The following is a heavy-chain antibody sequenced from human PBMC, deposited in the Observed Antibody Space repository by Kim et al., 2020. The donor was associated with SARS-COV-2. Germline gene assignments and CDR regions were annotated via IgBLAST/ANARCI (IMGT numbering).Heavy chain of an antibody. J-gene: IGHJ6*02. CDR3: ATTSVVVAATPVGMDV. CDR1: GFTFSSYS. D-gene: IGHD2-15*01. CDR2: ISSSSSYI. V-gene: IGHV3-21*01. Sequence: GGSLRLSCAASGFTFSSYSMNWVRQAPGKGLEWVSSISSSSSYIYYADSVKGRFTISRDNAKNSLYLQMNSLRAEDTAVYYCATTSVVVAATPVGMDVWGQGTTVTVSS.